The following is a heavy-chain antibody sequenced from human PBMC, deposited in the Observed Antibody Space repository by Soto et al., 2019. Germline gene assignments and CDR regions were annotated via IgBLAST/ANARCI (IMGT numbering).Heavy chain of an antibody. D-gene: IGHD6-19*01. Sequence: EVQLLESGGGLVQPGGSLRLSCAASGFTFSSYAMSWVRQAPGQGLEWVSVISGSGDSTYYADSVKGRFTISRDNSKNPLYLQMNSLRAEDTAVYYCARLSSGWYFDYWGQGTLVTVSS. V-gene: IGHV3-23*01. CDR2: ISGSGDST. CDR3: ARLSSGWYFDY. CDR1: GFTFSSYA. J-gene: IGHJ4*02.